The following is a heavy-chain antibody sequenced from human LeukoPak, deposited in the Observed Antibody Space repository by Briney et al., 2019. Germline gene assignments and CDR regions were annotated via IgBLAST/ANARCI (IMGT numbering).Heavy chain of an antibody. V-gene: IGHV3-20*04. J-gene: IGHJ4*02. CDR1: GFTFDDYG. CDR3: AREDSSSSSDY. CDR2: INWNGGST. Sequence: GGSLRLSCAASGFTFDDYGMSWGRQAPGTGLEWVSGINWNGGSTGYADSVKGRFTISRDNAKNSLYLQMNSLRAEDTALYYCAREDSSSSSDYWGQGTLVTVSS. D-gene: IGHD6-13*01.